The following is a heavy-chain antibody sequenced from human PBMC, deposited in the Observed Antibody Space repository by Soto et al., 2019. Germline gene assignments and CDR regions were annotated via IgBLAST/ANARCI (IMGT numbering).Heavy chain of an antibody. Sequence: GGSLRLSCAASGFTFSSYSMSWVRQAPGKGLEWVSGFRTSGDGGTTYYADSVKGRFTISRDNSKNMLFLQMNSLRAEDTAIYYCAKRVNSGPGSQYFDYWGQGTLVTVSS. J-gene: IGHJ4*02. CDR3: AKRVNSGPGSQYFDY. CDR1: GFTFSSYS. D-gene: IGHD3-10*01. CDR2: FRTSGDGGTT. V-gene: IGHV3-23*01.